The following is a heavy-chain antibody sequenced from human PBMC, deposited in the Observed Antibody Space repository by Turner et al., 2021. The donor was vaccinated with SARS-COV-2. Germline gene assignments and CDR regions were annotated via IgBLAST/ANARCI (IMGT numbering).Heavy chain of an antibody. Sequence: QVQLQQWGAGLLKPSETLSLTCAAYGGSFSGYYWSWIRQSPGKGLEWIGEISHSGRTTYNPSLKSRVTLSVDRSKIQFSLRLSSVTAADTAVYYCARVNYGGVTVRDYYSYYGMDVWGQGTKVTVS. V-gene: IGHV4-34*01. CDR2: ISHSGRT. CDR1: GGSFSGYY. CDR3: ARVNYGGVTVRDYYSYYGMDV. D-gene: IGHD2-21*02. J-gene: IGHJ6*02.